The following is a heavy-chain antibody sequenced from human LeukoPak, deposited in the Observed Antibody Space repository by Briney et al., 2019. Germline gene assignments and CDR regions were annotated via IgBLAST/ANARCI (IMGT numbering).Heavy chain of an antibody. Sequence: ASVKVSCKASGGTFSSYAISWVRQAPGQGLEWMGGIIPIFGTANYAQKFQGRVTMTRDMSTSTVYMELSSLRSEDTAVYYCARVWGYYYMDVWGKGTTVTVSS. J-gene: IGHJ6*03. CDR2: IIPIFGTA. CDR1: GGTFSSYA. CDR3: ARVWGYYYMDV. D-gene: IGHD3-16*01. V-gene: IGHV1-69*05.